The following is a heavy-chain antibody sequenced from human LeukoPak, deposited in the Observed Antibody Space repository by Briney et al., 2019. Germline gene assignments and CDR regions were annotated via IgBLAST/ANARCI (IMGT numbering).Heavy chain of an antibody. CDR1: GFTVSSNY. V-gene: IGHV3-66*02. CDR2: IYSGGSA. J-gene: IGHJ4*02. CDR3: AKAGYGGSSTTTYGDY. D-gene: IGHD2-15*01. Sequence: GGSLRLSCAASGFTVSSNYMSWVRQAPGKGLEWVSVIYSGGSAYYADSVKGRFTISRDNSKNTLYLQMNSLRVEDTAVYYCAKAGYGGSSTTTYGDYWGQGTLVTVSS.